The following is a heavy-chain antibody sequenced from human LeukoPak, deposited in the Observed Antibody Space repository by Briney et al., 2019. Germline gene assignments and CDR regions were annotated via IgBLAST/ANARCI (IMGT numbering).Heavy chain of an antibody. D-gene: IGHD2-2*01. CDR3: ARLGAQYQLLSQSTYYYYMDV. CDR1: GDSVSSNSAA. V-gene: IGHV6-1*01. J-gene: IGHJ6*03. CDR2: TYYRSKWYN. Sequence: SQTLSLTCAISGDSVSSNSAAWNWIRQSPSRGLEWLGRTYYRSKWYNDYAVSVKSRITINPDTSKNQFSLQLNSVTPEDTAVYYCARLGAQYQLLSQSTYYYYMDVWGKGTTVTVSS.